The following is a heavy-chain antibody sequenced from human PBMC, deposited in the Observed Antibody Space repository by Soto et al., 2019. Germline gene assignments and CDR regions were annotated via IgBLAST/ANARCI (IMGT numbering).Heavy chain of an antibody. D-gene: IGHD3-10*01. J-gene: IGHJ5*02. CDR3: ARDDYYGSGSTNWFDP. V-gene: IGHV1-69*01. Sequence: QVQLVQSGAEVKKPGASVKVSCKASGGTFSSYAISWVRQAPGQGLEWMGGIIPIFGTANYAKKFQGRVTITADESTSTADMELSSLRSEDTGVYYCARDDYYGSGSTNWFDPWGQGTLVTVSS. CDR1: GGTFSSYA. CDR2: IIPIFGTA.